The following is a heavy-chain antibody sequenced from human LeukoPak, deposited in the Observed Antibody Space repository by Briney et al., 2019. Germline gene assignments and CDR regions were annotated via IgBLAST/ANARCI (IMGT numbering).Heavy chain of an antibody. J-gene: IGHJ4*02. CDR1: GGTFSSYA. V-gene: IGHV1-69*04. D-gene: IGHD6-19*01. CDR3: ASLSREAVAGRVDY. Sequence: ASVKVSCKASGGTFSSYAISWVRQAPGQGLGWMGRIIPILGIANYAQKFRGRVTITADKSTSTAYMELSSLRSEDTAVYYCASLSREAVAGRVDYWGQGTLVTVSS. CDR2: IIPILGIA.